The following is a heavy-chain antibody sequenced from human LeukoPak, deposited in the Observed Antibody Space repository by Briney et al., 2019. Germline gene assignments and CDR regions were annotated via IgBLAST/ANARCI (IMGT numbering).Heavy chain of an antibody. J-gene: IGHJ4*02. V-gene: IGHV3-48*02. Sequence: RGSLRLSCAASGFTFSSYSMNWVRQAPGKGLEWVSYISSSSSTIYYADSVKGRFTISRDNAKNSLYLQMISLRDEDTAVYYCARDYSLGPDYWGQGTLVTVSS. CDR3: ARDYSLGPDY. CDR2: ISSSSSTI. D-gene: IGHD3-16*02. CDR1: GFTFSSYS.